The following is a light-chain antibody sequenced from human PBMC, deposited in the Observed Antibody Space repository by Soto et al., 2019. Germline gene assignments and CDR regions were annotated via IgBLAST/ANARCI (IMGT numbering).Light chain of an antibody. CDR3: QPRHAWPWK. Sequence: IVFAQPRAVMSVSRGESASRSGGASQSVSDYLAWYQQKPGQAPRLFIYDVSKRATGIPARFSGSGSGTDFTLTTSSPEPEDFAVYFCQPRHAWPWKFGLGTKVDIK. J-gene: IGKJ1*01. CDR1: QSVSDY. V-gene: IGKV3-11*01. CDR2: DVS.